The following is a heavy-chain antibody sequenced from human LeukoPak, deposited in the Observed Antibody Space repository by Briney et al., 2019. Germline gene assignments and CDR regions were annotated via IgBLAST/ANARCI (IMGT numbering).Heavy chain of an antibody. D-gene: IGHD3-22*01. CDR1: GFTFSSYS. CDR3: AKVALFSGYYPPFDY. V-gene: IGHV3-48*01. CDR2: ISRSSSTI. J-gene: IGHJ4*02. Sequence: GGSLRLSCAASGFTFSSYSMNWVRQAPGKGLEWVSYISRSSSTIYYADSVKGRFTISRDNSKNTLFLQMNSLRPEDTAVYHCAKVALFSGYYPPFDYWGQGTPVTVSS.